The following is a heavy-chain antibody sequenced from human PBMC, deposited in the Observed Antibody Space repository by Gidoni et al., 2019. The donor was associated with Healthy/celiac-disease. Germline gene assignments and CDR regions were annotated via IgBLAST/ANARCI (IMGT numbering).Heavy chain of an antibody. CDR2: ISWDGGST. D-gene: IGHD5-18*01. V-gene: IGHV3-43D*04. J-gene: IGHJ4*02. CDR1: GFTFADYA. CDR3: AKDGGLRGYSYGLLDFDY. Sequence: EVQLVESGGVVVQPGGSLRLSCAASGFTFADYARHWVRQAPGKGLEWVSRISWDGGSTYYADSVKGRFTISRDNSKNSLDLQMNSLRAEDTALYYCAKDGGLRGYSYGLLDFDYWGQGTLVTVSS.